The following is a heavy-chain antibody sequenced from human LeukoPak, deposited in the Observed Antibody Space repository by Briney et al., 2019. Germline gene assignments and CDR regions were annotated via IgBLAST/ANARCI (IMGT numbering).Heavy chain of an antibody. J-gene: IGHJ3*02. CDR2: IYYSGST. V-gene: IGHV4-39*07. CDR3: ARLKGGLWWPTRAFDI. CDR1: GGSISSSSYY. D-gene: IGHD4/OR15-4a*01. Sequence: PSETLSLTCTVSGGSISSSSYYWGWIRQPPGKGLEWIGSIYYSGSTYYNPSLKSRVTISVDTSKNQFSLKLSSVTAADTAVYYCARLKGGLWWPTRAFDIWGQGTMVTVSS.